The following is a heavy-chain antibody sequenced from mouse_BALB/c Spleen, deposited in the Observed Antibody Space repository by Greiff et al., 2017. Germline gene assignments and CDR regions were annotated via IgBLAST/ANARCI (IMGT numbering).Heavy chain of an antibody. J-gene: IGHJ4*01. CDR1: GFTFSSYG. D-gene: IGHD1-1*01. Sequence: DVKLVESGGGLVKPGGSLKLSCAASGFTFSSYGMSWVRQTPDKRLEWVATISSGGSYTYYPDSVKGRFTISRDNAKNTLYLQMSSLKSEDTAMYYCARQRDYYGSSYAYAMDYWGQGTSVTVSS. V-gene: IGHV5-6*03. CDR2: ISSGGSYT. CDR3: ARQRDYYGSSYAYAMDY.